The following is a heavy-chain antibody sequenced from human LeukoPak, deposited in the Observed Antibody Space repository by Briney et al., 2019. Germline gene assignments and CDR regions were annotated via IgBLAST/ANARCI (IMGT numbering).Heavy chain of an antibody. CDR3: ARVVVKGYGMDV. CDR1: GGSISSGGYS. J-gene: IGHJ6*02. V-gene: IGHV4-30-2*01. CDR2: INHSGST. D-gene: IGHD3-22*01. Sequence: SETLSLTCTVSGGSISSGGYSWSWIRQPPGKGLEWIGYINHSGSTYYNPSLKSRVTISVDRSKNQFSLKLSSVTAADTAVYYCARVVVKGYGMDVWGQGTTVTVSS.